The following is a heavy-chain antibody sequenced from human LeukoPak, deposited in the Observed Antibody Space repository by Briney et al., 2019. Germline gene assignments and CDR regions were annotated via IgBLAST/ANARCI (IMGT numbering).Heavy chain of an antibody. J-gene: IGHJ4*02. CDR1: GFTFSSYS. Sequence: GGSLRLSCAASGFTFSSYSMNWVRQAPGKGLEWVSSISSSSSYIYYADSVKGRFTISRDNAKNSLYLQMNSLRAEDTAVYYCAREGSSAPWHCWGQGTLVTVSS. CDR3: AREGSSAPWHC. CDR2: ISSSSSYI. D-gene: IGHD6-6*01. V-gene: IGHV3-21*01.